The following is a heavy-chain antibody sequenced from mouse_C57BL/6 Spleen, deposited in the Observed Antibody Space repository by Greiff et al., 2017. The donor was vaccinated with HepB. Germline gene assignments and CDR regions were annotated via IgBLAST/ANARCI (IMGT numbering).Heavy chain of an antibody. J-gene: IGHJ1*03. D-gene: IGHD2-3*01. V-gene: IGHV5-16*01. CDR3: ARVPDGYYVYWYFDV. Sequence: EVKLMESEGGLVQPGSSMKLSCTASGFTFSDYYMAWVRQVPEKGLEWVANINYDGSSTYYLDSLKSRFIISRDNAKNILYLQMSSLKSEDTATYYCARVPDGYYVYWYFDVWGTGTTVTVSS. CDR1: GFTFSDYY. CDR2: INYDGSST.